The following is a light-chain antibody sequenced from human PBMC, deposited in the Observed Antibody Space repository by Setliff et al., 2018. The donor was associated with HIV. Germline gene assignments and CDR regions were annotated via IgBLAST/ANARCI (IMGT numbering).Light chain of an antibody. CDR1: SSDVGGYNL. CDR3: SSYTTSSTLYV. CDR2: DVI. V-gene: IGLV2-14*03. J-gene: IGLJ1*01. Sequence: QSVLSQPASVSGSPGQSITISCTGTSSDVGGYNLVSWYQQHPGKAPKLMIYDVINRPSGVSNRFSGSRSGNTASLTISGLQVEDEADYYCSSYTTSSTLYVFGPGTKVTVL.